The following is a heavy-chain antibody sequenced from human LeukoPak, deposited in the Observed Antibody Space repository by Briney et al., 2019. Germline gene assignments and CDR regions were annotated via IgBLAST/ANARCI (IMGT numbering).Heavy chain of an antibody. Sequence: SETLSLTCAVYGGSFSGYYWSWLRQPPGKGLEWIGEINHSGSTNYNPSLKSRVTISVDTSKNQFSLKLSSVTAADTAVYYCARGVGDIVVVPAANAFDIWGQGTMVTVSS. CDR2: INHSGST. J-gene: IGHJ3*02. CDR1: GGSFSGYY. V-gene: IGHV4-34*01. D-gene: IGHD2-2*01. CDR3: ARGVGDIVVVPAANAFDI.